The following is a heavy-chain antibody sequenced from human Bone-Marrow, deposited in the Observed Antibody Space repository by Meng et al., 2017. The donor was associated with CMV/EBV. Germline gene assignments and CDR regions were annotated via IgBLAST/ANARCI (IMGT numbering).Heavy chain of an antibody. CDR2: ISGSGGST. CDR3: AKVPYNWNGWFDP. CDR1: GFTFSSYG. D-gene: IGHD1-20*01. Sequence: AVYGFTFSSYGMAWVRQGPGKGLEWVSIISGSGGSTYYADSVKGRFTVSRDNSKNPLYLQITSLRAEDTAIYYCAKVPYNWNGWFDPWGQGTLVTVSS. J-gene: IGHJ5*02. V-gene: IGHV3-23*01.